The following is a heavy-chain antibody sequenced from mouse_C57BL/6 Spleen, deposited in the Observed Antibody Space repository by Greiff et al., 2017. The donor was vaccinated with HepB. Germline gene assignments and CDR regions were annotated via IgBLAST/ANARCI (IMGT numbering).Heavy chain of an antibody. CDR2: ICTGGGT. Sequence: VKLQESGPGLVAPSQSLSITCTVSGFSFTSYAISWVRQPPGKGLEWLGVICTGGGTNYNSALKSRLSISKDNSTSQAFLKLNSLQTDDTARYYCAIDSSGSDAMDYWGQGTSVTVSS. D-gene: IGHD3-2*02. CDR3: AIDSSGSDAMDY. V-gene: IGHV2-9-1*01. CDR1: GFSFTSYA. J-gene: IGHJ4*01.